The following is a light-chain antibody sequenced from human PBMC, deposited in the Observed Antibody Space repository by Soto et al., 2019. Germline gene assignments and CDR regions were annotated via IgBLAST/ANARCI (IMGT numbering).Light chain of an antibody. Sequence: QSVLTQPASVSGSPGQSITISRTGTSSDVGGYNYVSWYQQHPGKAPKLMIYDVSNRPSGVSNRFSGSKSGNTASLTISGLQAEDEADYYCSSYTSSSGYVFGTGTKVTVL. CDR2: DVS. J-gene: IGLJ1*01. CDR3: SSYTSSSGYV. V-gene: IGLV2-14*01. CDR1: SSDVGGYNY.